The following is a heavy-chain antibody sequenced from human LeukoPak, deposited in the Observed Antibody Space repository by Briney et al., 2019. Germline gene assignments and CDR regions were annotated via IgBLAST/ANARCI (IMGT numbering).Heavy chain of an antibody. J-gene: IGHJ6*03. CDR1: GFTFGDYA. V-gene: IGHV3-49*04. CDR2: IRSKAYVGTT. CDR3: TSGYNYGYEVSFHYYYYMDV. Sequence: GSLRLSCIASGFTFGDYALTWVRQAPGKGLEWVGFIRSKAYVGTTEYAASVKGRFTISRDDSKSIVYLEMDSLKTEDTALYYCTSGYNYGYEVSFHYYYYMDVWGKGTTVTVSS. D-gene: IGHD5-18*01.